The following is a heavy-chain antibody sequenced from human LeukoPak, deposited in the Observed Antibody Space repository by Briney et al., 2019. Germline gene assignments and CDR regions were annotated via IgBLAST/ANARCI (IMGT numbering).Heavy chain of an antibody. Sequence: GASVKVSCKASGYTFTGYYMHWVRQAPGQGLEWMGRINPNSGGTNYAQRFQGRVTMTRDTSISTAYMELSRLRSDDTAVYYCARDLAATDAFDIWGQGTMVTVSS. CDR1: GYTFTGYY. J-gene: IGHJ3*02. CDR3: ARDLAATDAFDI. CDR2: INPNSGGT. D-gene: IGHD6-19*01. V-gene: IGHV1-2*06.